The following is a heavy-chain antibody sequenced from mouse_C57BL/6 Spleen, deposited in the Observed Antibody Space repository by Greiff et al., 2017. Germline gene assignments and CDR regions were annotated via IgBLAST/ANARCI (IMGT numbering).Heavy chain of an antibody. CDR3: ARLGRYAMDY. D-gene: IGHD4-1*01. Sequence: EVHLVESGGGLVQPGGSLSLSCAASGFTFTDYYMSWVRQPPGKALEWLGFIRNKANGYTTEYSASVTGRFTISRDNSQSILYLQMNALRAEDSATYYCARLGRYAMDYWGQGTSVTVSS. V-gene: IGHV7-3*01. CDR1: GFTFTDYY. J-gene: IGHJ4*01. CDR2: IRNKANGYTT.